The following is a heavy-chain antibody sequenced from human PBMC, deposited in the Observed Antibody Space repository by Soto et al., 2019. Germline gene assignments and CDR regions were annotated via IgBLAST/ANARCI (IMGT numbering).Heavy chain of an antibody. V-gene: IGHV1-18*04. CDR1: GYTFSEYY. CDR2: INTHNGNT. J-gene: IGHJ6*02. Sequence: ASVKVSCKTPGYTFSEYYIHWVRQAPGQGLERQGGINTHNGNTNYAQNLQGRVIKTADTSTSTAYMELRSLRSDDTAFYYCTREGSAPYYYYGMDALGQGTTVTVSS. D-gene: IGHD3-10*01. CDR3: TREGSAPYYYYGMDA.